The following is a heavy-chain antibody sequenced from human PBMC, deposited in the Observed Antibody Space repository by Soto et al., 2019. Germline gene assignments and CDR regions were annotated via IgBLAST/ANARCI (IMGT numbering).Heavy chain of an antibody. V-gene: IGHV3-30*18. Sequence: PGGSLRLSCAASGFTFSSYGMHWVRQAPGKGLEWVAVISYDGSNKYYADSVKGRFTISRDNSKNTLYLQMNSLRAEDTAVYYCAKEGFMDCSGGSCYRNYYFDYWGQGTLVTVSS. CDR3: AKEGFMDCSGGSCYRNYYFDY. CDR1: GFTFSSYG. D-gene: IGHD2-15*01. CDR2: ISYDGSNK. J-gene: IGHJ4*02.